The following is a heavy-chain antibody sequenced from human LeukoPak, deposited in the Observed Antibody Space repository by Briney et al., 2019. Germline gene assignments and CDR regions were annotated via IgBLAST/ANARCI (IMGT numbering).Heavy chain of an antibody. CDR2: INHSGST. J-gene: IGHJ4*02. CDR1: GGSFSGYY. Sequence: SETLSLTCAVYGGSFSGYYWSWIRQPPGKGLEWIGEINHSGSTNYNPSLKSRVTISVDTSKNQFSLKLSSVAAADTAVYYCARGLVGATYFDYWGQGTLVTVSS. D-gene: IGHD1-26*01. V-gene: IGHV4-34*01. CDR3: ARGLVGATYFDY.